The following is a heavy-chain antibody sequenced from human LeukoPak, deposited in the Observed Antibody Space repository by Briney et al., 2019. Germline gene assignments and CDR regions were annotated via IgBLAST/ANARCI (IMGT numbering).Heavy chain of an antibody. CDR1: GYTFTSYG. CDR2: IRAYTGNT. Sequence: ASVKVSCKASGYTFTSYGITWVRQAPGQGLEWMGWIRAYTGNTNYEQKFQGRVTMTRDTSTSTVYMELSSLRSEDTAVYYCARDLDGDYSNIDYWGQGTLVTVSS. V-gene: IGHV1-18*01. J-gene: IGHJ4*02. D-gene: IGHD4-17*01. CDR3: ARDLDGDYSNIDY.